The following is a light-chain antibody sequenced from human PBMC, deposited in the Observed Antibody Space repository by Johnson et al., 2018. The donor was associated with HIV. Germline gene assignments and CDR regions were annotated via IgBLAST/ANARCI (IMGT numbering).Light chain of an antibody. V-gene: IGLV1-51*02. CDR2: EKN. J-gene: IGLJ1*01. CDR3: GTWDSSLSAYV. CDR1: TSNIGNNY. Sequence: QPVLTQPPSVSAAPVQKVTISCSGSTSNIGNNYVSWYQQLPGTAPKLLIYEKNKRPSGIPDRFSGSKSGTSATLGITGLQTGDEADYYCGTWDSSLSAYVFGTGTRVTVL.